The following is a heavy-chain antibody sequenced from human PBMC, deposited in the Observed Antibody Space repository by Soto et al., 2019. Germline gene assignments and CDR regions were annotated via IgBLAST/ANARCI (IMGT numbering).Heavy chain of an antibody. D-gene: IGHD1-26*01. CDR1: GASISRNSYY. CDR3: ARQGGGYFYFFDY. V-gene: IGHV4-39*01. Sequence: SETLSLTCTVSGASISRNSYYWGWIRQPPGRGLEWIGTISYSGSTYYNPSLRSRVTIYSDTSKNQFSLNLSSVTAADTAVYYCARQGGGYFYFFDYWGQGTPVT. CDR2: ISYSGST. J-gene: IGHJ4*02.